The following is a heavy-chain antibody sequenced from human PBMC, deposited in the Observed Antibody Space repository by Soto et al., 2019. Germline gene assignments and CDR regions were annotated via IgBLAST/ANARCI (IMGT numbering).Heavy chain of an antibody. V-gene: IGHV5-51*01. CDR3: ARHRSYDILPGHPDY. CDR2: IYPGDSDT. D-gene: IGHD3-9*01. Sequence: EVQLVQSGAEVKKPGESLKISCKGSGYSFTNSWIGWVRQMPGKGLEWLGIIYPGDSDTRYSPSFQGQVTISADKSISTAYLQWSSLKASDTAMYYCARHRSYDILPGHPDYWGQGTLVSVSS. J-gene: IGHJ4*02. CDR1: GYSFTNSW.